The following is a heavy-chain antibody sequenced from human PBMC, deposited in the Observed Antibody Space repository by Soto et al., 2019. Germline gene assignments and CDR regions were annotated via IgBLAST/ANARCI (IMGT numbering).Heavy chain of an antibody. Sequence: QVQLVESGGGVVQPGRSLRLSCAASGFTFRSYAMHWVRQAPGKGLEWVATISYDENNRYYTDSVKGRFTISRDNSKNTVYLQVNSLRNEDPAVYYCARAMDIGMASKDNWFDPWGQGTLVTVSS. CDR2: ISYDENNR. CDR3: ARAMDIGMASKDNWFDP. CDR1: GFTFRSYA. D-gene: IGHD2-2*03. J-gene: IGHJ5*02. V-gene: IGHV3-30-3*01.